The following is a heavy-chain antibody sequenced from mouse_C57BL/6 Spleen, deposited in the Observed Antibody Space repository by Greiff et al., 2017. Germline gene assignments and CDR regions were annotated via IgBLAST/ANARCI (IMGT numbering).Heavy chain of an antibody. V-gene: IGHV1-69*01. CDR1: GYTFTSYW. J-gene: IGHJ1*03. CDR3: ARGDGSRGYFDV. CDR2: IDPSDSYT. Sequence: VQLQQSGAELVMPGASVKLSCKASGYTFTSYWMHWVKQRPGQGLEWIGEIDPSDSYTNYNQKFKGKSTLTVDKSSSTAYMQLSSLTSEDSAVYYCARGDGSRGYFDVWGTGTTVTVSS. D-gene: IGHD1-1*01.